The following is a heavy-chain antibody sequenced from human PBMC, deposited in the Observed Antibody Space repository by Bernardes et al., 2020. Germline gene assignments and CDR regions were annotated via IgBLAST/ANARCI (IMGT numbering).Heavy chain of an antibody. CDR3: AKEGLAVAGIFFRSRERSRNWFDP. D-gene: IGHD6-19*01. CDR2: ISGSGGST. Sequence: GGSLRLSCAASGFTFSSYAMSWVRQAPGKGLEWVSAISGSGGSTYYADSVKGRFTISRDNSKNTLYLQMNSLRAEDTAVYYCAKEGLAVAGIFFRSRERSRNWFDPWGQGTLVTVSS. V-gene: IGHV3-23*01. CDR1: GFTFSSYA. J-gene: IGHJ5*02.